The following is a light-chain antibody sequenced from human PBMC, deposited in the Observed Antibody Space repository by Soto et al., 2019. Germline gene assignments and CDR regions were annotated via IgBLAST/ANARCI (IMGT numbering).Light chain of an antibody. J-gene: IGLJ3*02. CDR2: VNSAGSH. Sequence: QLVLTQSPSASASLGASVKLTCTLSSGHSSYAIAWHQQQPEQGPRFLMKVNSAGSHSKGDGIPDRFSGSSSGAERYLTISSLQSEDEADYYCQTWGTGIPVFGGGTKLTVL. CDR1: SGHSSYA. V-gene: IGLV4-69*01. CDR3: QTWGTGIPV.